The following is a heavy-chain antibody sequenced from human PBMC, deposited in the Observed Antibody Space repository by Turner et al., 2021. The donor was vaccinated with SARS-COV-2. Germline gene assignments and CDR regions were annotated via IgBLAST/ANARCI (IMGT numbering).Heavy chain of an antibody. J-gene: IGHJ5*02. CDR1: GGSVSSDSYY. Sequence: QVQLQDSGPGLVRPSETLSLTCTVSGGSVSSDSYYWSWIRQPPGKGLEWIGYLYYSRSTNYNPSLKSRVTISVDMSKNQFSLKLSFVTAADTAVYYGARVYYCSGGSSSIHNRFDPWGQGTLVTVSS. V-gene: IGHV4-61*01. CDR3: ARVYYCSGGSSSIHNRFDP. CDR2: LYYSRST. D-gene: IGHD2-15*01.